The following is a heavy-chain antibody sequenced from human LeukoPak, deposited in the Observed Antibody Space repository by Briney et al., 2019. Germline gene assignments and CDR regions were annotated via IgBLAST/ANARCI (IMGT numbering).Heavy chain of an antibody. J-gene: IGHJ4*02. Sequence: GGSLRLSCAASGFTSSSYAMSWVRQAPRKGLEWVSAISGSGGSTYYADSVKGRFTISRDNSKNTLYLQMNSLRAEDTAVYYCAKDQVGFWSGFAYWGQGTLVTVSS. V-gene: IGHV3-23*01. D-gene: IGHD3-3*01. CDR1: GFTSSSYA. CDR3: AKDQVGFWSGFAY. CDR2: ISGSGGST.